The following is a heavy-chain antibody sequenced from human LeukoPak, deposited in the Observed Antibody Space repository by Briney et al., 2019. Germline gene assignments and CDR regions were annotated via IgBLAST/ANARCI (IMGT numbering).Heavy chain of an antibody. J-gene: IGHJ4*02. CDR1: GGSISSNNW. D-gene: IGHD6-13*01. Sequence: PSETLSLTCAVSGGSISSNNWWGWVRQPPGKGLEWIGEIYHSGSPNYNPSLKSRVTISVDKSRNHFSLNLSSVTAADTAVYYCARKQQLVLLDYWGQGTLVTVSS. CDR2: IYHSGSP. CDR3: ARKQQLVLLDY. V-gene: IGHV4-4*02.